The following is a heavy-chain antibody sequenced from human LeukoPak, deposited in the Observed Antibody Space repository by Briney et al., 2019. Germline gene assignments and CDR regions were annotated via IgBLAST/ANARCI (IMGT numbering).Heavy chain of an antibody. Sequence: GASVKVSCKASGGTFSSYAISWVRQAPGQGLEWMGGIIPIFGTANYAQKFQGRVTITADESTSTAYMELSSLRSEDTAVYYCARVGASSSWGPAAYHFDYWGQGTLVTVSS. V-gene: IGHV1-69*13. CDR1: GGTFSSYA. CDR2: IIPIFGTA. D-gene: IGHD6-13*01. J-gene: IGHJ4*02. CDR3: ARVGASSSWGPAAYHFDY.